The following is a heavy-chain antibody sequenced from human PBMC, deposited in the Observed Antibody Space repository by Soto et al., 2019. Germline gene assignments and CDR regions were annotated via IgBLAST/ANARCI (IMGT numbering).Heavy chain of an antibody. CDR3: VREDSIIIPAVSDF. J-gene: IGHJ4*02. V-gene: IGHV3-21*01. D-gene: IGHD2-2*01. CDR2: ISKSDYT. Sequence: GGSLRLSCTVSGFAFNNYGINWVRQAPGKGLEWVSSISKSDYTYYSDPVKGRFTISRDNAKNSVSLQMNTLRVEDTAVYYCVREDSIIIPAVSDFWGQGTLVTVPQ. CDR1: GFAFNNYG.